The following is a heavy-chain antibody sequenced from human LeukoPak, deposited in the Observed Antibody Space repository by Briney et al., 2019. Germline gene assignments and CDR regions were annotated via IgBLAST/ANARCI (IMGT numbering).Heavy chain of an antibody. Sequence: ETLSLTCAVYGGSFSGYYWSWIRQPPGKGLEWVSAISGSGGSTYYADSVKGRFTISRDNSKNTLYLQMNSLRAEDTAVYYCAKVALVPAAIWFDPWGQGTLVTVSS. V-gene: IGHV3-23*01. CDR3: AKVALVPAAIWFDP. D-gene: IGHD2-2*02. CDR2: ISGSGGST. J-gene: IGHJ5*02. CDR1: GGSFSGYY.